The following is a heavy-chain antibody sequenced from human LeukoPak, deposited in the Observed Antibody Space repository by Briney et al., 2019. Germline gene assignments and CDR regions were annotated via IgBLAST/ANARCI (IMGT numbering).Heavy chain of an antibody. Sequence: GASVKVSCKASGYTFTGYYMHWVRQAPGQGLEWMGWINANSGGTNYAQKFQGRVTMTRDTSISTAYMELSGLRSDDTAVYYCARGVGATARAFDIWGQGTMVNLSS. D-gene: IGHD1-26*01. CDR2: INANSGGT. V-gene: IGHV1-2*02. J-gene: IGHJ3*02. CDR1: GYTFTGYY. CDR3: ARGVGATARAFDI.